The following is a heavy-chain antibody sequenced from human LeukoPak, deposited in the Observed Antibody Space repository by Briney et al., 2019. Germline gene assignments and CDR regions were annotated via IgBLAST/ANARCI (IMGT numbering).Heavy chain of an antibody. CDR1: GFIFSSYA. J-gene: IGHJ5*02. D-gene: IGHD2-15*01. CDR2: ISGSGIST. V-gene: IGHV3-23*01. Sequence: PGGSLRLSCAASGFIFSSYAMSWVRQAPGKGLEWVSAISGSGISTYYADSVKGRFTISRDNSKNTLYLQMNSLRAEDTAVYYCAKSGGDCSGGSCYLIWFDPWGQGTLVTVSS. CDR3: AKSGGDCSGGSCYLIWFDP.